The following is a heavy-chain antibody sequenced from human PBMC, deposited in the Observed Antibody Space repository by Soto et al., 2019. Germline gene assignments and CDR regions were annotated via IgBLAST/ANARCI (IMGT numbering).Heavy chain of an antibody. CDR2: IRSKANSYAT. V-gene: IGHV3-73*01. CDR1: GFTFSGSA. J-gene: IGHJ6*02. Sequence: GGALRLSCAASGFTFSGSAMQWVRQASGKGLEWVGRIRSKANSYATAYAASVKGRFTISRDDSKNTAYLQMNSLKTEDTAVYYCTRLSGSYPYYYYGMDVWGQGTTVTVSS. CDR3: TRLSGSYPYYYYGMDV. D-gene: IGHD1-26*01.